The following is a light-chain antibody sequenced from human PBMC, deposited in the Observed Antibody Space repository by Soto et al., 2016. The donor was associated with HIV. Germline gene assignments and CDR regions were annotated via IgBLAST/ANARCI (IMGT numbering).Light chain of an antibody. CDR2: KTS. J-gene: IGKJ2*01. Sequence: DIQMTQFPPTLSASVGDRVIITCRASQSISKWLAWYQQKPGRTPKMLIYKTSTLKTEVPSRFSGSGSGTEFTLTISSLQPDDFATYYCLQYSSHIYTFGQGTKVDLK. CDR3: LQYSSHIYT. V-gene: IGKV1-5*03. CDR1: QSISKW.